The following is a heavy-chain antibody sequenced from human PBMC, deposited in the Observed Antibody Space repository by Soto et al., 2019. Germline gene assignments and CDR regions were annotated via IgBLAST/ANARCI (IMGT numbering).Heavy chain of an antibody. CDR2: ISSSSSTI. CDR1: GFTFSSYS. Sequence: GGSLRLSCAASGFTFSSYSMNWVRQAPGKGLEWVSYISSSSSTIYYADSVKGRFTISRDNAKNSLYLQMNSLRDEDTAVYYCARGGSGYENYYYYYGMDVWGQGTTVTVSS. V-gene: IGHV3-48*02. CDR3: ARGGSGYENYYYYYGMDV. D-gene: IGHD5-12*01. J-gene: IGHJ6*02.